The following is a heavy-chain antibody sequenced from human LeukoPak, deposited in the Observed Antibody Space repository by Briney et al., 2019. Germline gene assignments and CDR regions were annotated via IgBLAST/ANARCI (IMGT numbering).Heavy chain of an antibody. J-gene: IGHJ6*02. CDR3: ARDQIIVATILDFYYGMDV. D-gene: IGHD5-12*01. CDR1: VFTFSSYT. Sequence: GGSLRLSCAASVFTFSSYTMHWVRQAPCKGLEWVAVISSDGSNKYYADSVKGRFTISRGNSKNTLYLQMNSLRAEDTAVYYCARDQIIVATILDFYYGMDVWGQGTTVTVSS. V-gene: IGHV3-30-3*01. CDR2: ISSDGSNK.